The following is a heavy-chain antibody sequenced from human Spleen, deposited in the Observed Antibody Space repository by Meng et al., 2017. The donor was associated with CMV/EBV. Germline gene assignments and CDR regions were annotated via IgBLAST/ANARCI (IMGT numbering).Heavy chain of an antibody. V-gene: IGHV3-11*04. CDR1: GFTFSDYY. Sequence: CAASGFTFSDYYMGWIRQAPGKGLEWVSFISTSGSTIYYADSVKGRFTISRDNAKNSLYLQMNSLRAEDTAVYYCARGGGSSKGCDYWGQGTLVTVSS. CDR3: ARGGGSSKGCDY. J-gene: IGHJ4*02. D-gene: IGHD1-26*01. CDR2: ISTSGSTI.